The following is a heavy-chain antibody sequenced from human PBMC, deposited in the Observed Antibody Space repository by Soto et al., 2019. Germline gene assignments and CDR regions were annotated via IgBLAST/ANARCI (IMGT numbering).Heavy chain of an antibody. CDR3: ARDRRRQAGTRWFDP. D-gene: IGHD6-13*01. Sequence: PGGSLRLSCAASGFTFSSYAMHWVRQAPGKGLEWVAVISYDGSNKYYADSVKGRFTISRDNSKNTLYLQMNSLRAEDTAVYYCARDRRRQAGTRWFDPWGQGTLVTV. CDR2: ISYDGSNK. CDR1: GFTFSSYA. V-gene: IGHV3-30-3*01. J-gene: IGHJ5*02.